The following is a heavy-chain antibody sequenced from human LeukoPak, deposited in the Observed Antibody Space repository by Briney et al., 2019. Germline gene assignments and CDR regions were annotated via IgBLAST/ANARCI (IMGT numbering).Heavy chain of an antibody. V-gene: IGHV3-7*01. D-gene: IGHD2-8*02. CDR3: ASATWSLDN. J-gene: IGHJ4*02. CDR1: GFTFSNYW. Sequence: GGSLRLSCAASGFTFSNYWMSWVRQAPGKGLEWVANIRKDGGDIYYVDSVKGRFTVSRDNAKNSLYLQMDSLRAEDTAAYYCASATWSLDNWGQGTLVTVSS. CDR2: IRKDGGDI.